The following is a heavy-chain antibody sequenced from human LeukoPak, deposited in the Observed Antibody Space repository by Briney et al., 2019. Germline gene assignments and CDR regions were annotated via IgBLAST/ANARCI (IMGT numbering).Heavy chain of an antibody. CDR2: ISSNGGST. V-gene: IGHV3-64*01. J-gene: IGHJ4*02. D-gene: IGHD5-12*01. CDR1: GFTFSTYA. CDR3: ARVGYSGYVGFDY. Sequence: PGGSLRLSCAASGFTFSTYAMQWVRQAPGKGLEYVSAISSNGGSTYYANSVKGRFTISRDNSKKTLYLQMGSLRPEDMAVYYCARVGYSGYVGFDYWGQGTLVTVSS.